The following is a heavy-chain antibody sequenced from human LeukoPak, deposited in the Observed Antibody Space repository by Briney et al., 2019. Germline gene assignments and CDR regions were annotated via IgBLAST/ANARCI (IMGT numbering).Heavy chain of an antibody. CDR2: ISYDGSTK. Sequence: GGSLRLSCAASGFTFSSHALHWVRQAPSKGLEWVAVISYDGSTKYYADSVKGRFTISRDNSKNSLYLQMNSLRAEDTAVYYCARAHNWKYGTFDYWGQGTLVTVSS. CDR1: GFTFSSHA. J-gene: IGHJ4*02. V-gene: IGHV3-30*04. D-gene: IGHD1-7*01. CDR3: ARAHNWKYGTFDY.